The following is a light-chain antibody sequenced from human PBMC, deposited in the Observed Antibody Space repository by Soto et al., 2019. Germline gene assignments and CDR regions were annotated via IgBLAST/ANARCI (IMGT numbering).Light chain of an antibody. J-gene: IGLJ1*01. CDR3: SSYAGSNNLV. CDR2: EVT. Sequence: QSVLTQPPSASGSPGQSVTISCTGTSSDVGYYNYVSWYQHHPGKAPKLMIYEVTKRPSGVPDRFSGSKSGNTASLTVSGLLFDDEADYYCSSYAGSNNLVFXTGTNGTVL. V-gene: IGLV2-8*01. CDR1: SSDVGYYNY.